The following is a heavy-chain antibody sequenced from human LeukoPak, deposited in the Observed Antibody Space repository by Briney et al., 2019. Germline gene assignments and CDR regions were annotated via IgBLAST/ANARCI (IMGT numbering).Heavy chain of an antibody. J-gene: IGHJ4*02. V-gene: IGHV4-31*11. CDR2: IYYSGST. CDR1: GGSFSSGGYY. D-gene: IGHD6-19*01. Sequence: SETLSLTCAVYGGSFSSGGYYWSWIRQHPGKGLEWIGYIYYSGSTYYNPSLKSRVTISVDTSKNQFSLKLSSVTAADTAVYYCARWASSGWAYYFDYWGQGTLVTVSS. CDR3: ARWASSGWAYYFDY.